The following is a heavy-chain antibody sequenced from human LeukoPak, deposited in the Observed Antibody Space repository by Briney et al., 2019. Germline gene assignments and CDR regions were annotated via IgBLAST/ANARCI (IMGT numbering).Heavy chain of an antibody. Sequence: SQTLSLTCAISGDRVSSDSAAWNWIRQSPTRGLEGLGNTYYRSKKWDNAYPVSMKSRLTISQDTSKNDVYLHLNCVTPEDTAVYYCARDSYSGGRQDAFDIWGQGTMVTISS. D-gene: IGHD1-26*01. CDR2: TYYRSKKWDN. CDR3: ARDSYSGGRQDAFDI. CDR1: GDRVSSDSAA. J-gene: IGHJ3*02. V-gene: IGHV6-1*01.